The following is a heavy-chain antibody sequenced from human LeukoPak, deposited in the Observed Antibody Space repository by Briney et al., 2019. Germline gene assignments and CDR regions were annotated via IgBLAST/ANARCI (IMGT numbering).Heavy chain of an antibody. CDR2: ISFGDSDS. J-gene: IGHJ3*02. CDR1: GYSFTSYW. Sequence: GESLKISCKGSGYSFTSYWIGWVRQMPGKGLEWMGIISFGDSDSRYSPSFQGQVTISVDKSINTAYLQWSSLKASDTAMYYCATARPHRGFDIWGQGTMVTVSS. CDR3: ATARPHRGFDI. V-gene: IGHV5-51*01.